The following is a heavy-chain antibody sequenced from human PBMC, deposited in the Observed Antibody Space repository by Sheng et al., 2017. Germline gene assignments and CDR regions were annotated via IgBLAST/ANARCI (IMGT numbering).Heavy chain of an antibody. CDR1: GFPFSAYW. CDR2: MNQDGAER. CDR3: AREAHATFDI. V-gene: IGHV3-7*01. J-gene: IGHJ3*02. Sequence: EVQLVESGGGLVQPGGSLRLSCAASGFPFSAYWMSWVRQAPGKGLEWVANMNQDGAERYYVDSLKGRFTISRDNAKNSLYLQMNSLRAEDTAVYYCAREAHATFDIWGQGTMVTVSS.